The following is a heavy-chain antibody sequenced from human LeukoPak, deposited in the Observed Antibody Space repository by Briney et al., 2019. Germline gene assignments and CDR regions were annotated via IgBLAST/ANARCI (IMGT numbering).Heavy chain of an antibody. D-gene: IGHD6-13*01. CDR3: AREAAARPTPFDY. V-gene: IGHV4-59*12. CDR1: GGSISSYY. Sequence: PSETLSLTCTVSGGSISSYYWSWIRQPPGKGLEWIGYTYYSGSTNYNPSLKSRVTISVDTSKNQFSLKLSSVIAADTAVYYCAREAAARPTPFDYWGQGTLVTVSS. CDR2: TYYSGST. J-gene: IGHJ4*02.